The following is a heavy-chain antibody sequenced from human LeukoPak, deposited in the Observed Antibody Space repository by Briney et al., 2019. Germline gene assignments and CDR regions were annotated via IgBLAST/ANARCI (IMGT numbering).Heavy chain of an antibody. J-gene: IGHJ5*02. CDR3: ARGGTYYDILTLQP. Sequence: SETLSLTCTVSGASISSGSYYWNWIRQPAGKGLEWIGRIFASGSTNYNPSLKSRVTISLDTSKNQFSLKLSSVTAADTAVYYCARGGTYYDILTLQPWGQGTLVTVSS. CDR1: GASISSGSYY. D-gene: IGHD3-9*01. CDR2: IFASGST. V-gene: IGHV4-61*02.